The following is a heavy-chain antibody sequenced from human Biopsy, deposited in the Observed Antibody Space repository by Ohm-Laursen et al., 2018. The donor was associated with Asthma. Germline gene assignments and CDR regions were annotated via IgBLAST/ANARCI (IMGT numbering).Heavy chain of an antibody. Sequence: SLRLSCSASGFAVSRDYMFWVRQAPGKGLEWVSVIYSGGTSHTADSVRGRFTISRDYSKHTLYLQMHSLRAEDTAVYYCARGDSSNWSHYYFDYWGQGTLVTVSS. D-gene: IGHD3-22*01. CDR1: GFAVSRDY. J-gene: IGHJ4*02. V-gene: IGHV3-53*01. CDR2: IYSGGTS. CDR3: ARGDSSNWSHYYFDY.